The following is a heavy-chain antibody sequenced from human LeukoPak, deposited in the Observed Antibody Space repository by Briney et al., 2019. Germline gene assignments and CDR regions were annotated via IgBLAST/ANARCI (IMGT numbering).Heavy chain of an antibody. D-gene: IGHD1-26*01. J-gene: IGHJ5*02. Sequence: VASVKVSCKASGYTFTSYYMHWVRQAPGQGLEWMGLIYPTGGSTGYAQKFQGRVTMTRDMSTSTDYMELSSLRSEDTAIYYCARDNSVGDNAWWFDPWGQGTLVTVSS. CDR1: GYTFTSYY. CDR2: IYPTGGST. CDR3: ARDNSVGDNAWWFDP. V-gene: IGHV1-46*01.